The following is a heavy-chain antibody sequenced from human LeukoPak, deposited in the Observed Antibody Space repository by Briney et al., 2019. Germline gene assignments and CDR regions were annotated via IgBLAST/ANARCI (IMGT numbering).Heavy chain of an antibody. CDR2: IKSKTDGGTT. Sequence: PGGSLRLSCAASGFTFSNAWMSWVRQAPGKGLEWVGRIKSKTDGGTTDYAAPVKGRFTISRDDSKNTLYLQMNSLKTEDTAVYYCTRAQIIAARLYMDVWGKGTTVTVSS. CDR3: TRAQIIAARLYMDV. J-gene: IGHJ6*03. D-gene: IGHD6-6*01. V-gene: IGHV3-15*01. CDR1: GFTFSNAW.